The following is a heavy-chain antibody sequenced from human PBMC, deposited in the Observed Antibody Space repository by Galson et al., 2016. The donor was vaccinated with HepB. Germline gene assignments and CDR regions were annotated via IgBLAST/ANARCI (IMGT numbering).Heavy chain of an antibody. V-gene: IGHV3-21*06. D-gene: IGHD1-14*01. CDR3: AGSRARTPSSYFYSGMDA. Sequence: SLRLSCAASGFRFTSHAMNWVRQAPGKGLEWVSSISSSSNYIYYTDSVKGRFTISRDNAKNSLFLQMNSLRAEDTAVYYCAGSRARTPSSYFYSGMDAWGQGTTVIVSS. CDR1: GFRFTSHA. CDR2: ISSSSNYI. J-gene: IGHJ6*02.